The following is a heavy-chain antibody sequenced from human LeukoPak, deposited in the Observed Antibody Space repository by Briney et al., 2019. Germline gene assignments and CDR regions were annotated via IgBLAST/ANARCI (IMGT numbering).Heavy chain of an antibody. Sequence: SETLSLTCTVSGGSISSYYWSWIRQPAGKGLEWIGRIYTSGSTNYNPSLKSRVTMSVDTSKNQFSLKLSSVTAADTAVYYCATAEVNPQIHRSTGLKYWGQGTLVTVSS. CDR2: IYTSGST. J-gene: IGHJ4*02. CDR3: ATAEVNPQIHRSTGLKY. V-gene: IGHV4-4*07. D-gene: IGHD1-14*01. CDR1: GGSISSYY.